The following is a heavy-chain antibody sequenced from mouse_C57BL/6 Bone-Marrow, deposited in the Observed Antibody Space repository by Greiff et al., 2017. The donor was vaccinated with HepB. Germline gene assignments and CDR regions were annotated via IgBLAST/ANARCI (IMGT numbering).Heavy chain of an antibody. D-gene: IGHD2-10*01. V-gene: IGHV5-6*01. CDR3: ARRAYYGNYNFDY. CDR2: ISSGGSYT. J-gene: IGHJ2*01. CDR1: GFTFSSYG. Sequence: EVQGVESGGDLVKPGGSLKLSCAASGFTFSSYGMSWVRQTPDKRLEWVATISSGGSYTYYPDSVKGRFTISRDNAKNTLYLQMSSLKSEDTAMYYCARRAYYGNYNFDYWGQGTTLTVSS.